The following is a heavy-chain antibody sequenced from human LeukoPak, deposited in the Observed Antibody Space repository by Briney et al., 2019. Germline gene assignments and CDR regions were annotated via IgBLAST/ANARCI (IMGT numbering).Heavy chain of an antibody. V-gene: IGHV3-7*01. D-gene: IGHD5-24*01. J-gene: IGHJ4*02. CDR1: GFTFSSYW. CDR3: AKGPPPPRWLQLRVDY. CDR2: IKEDGSEK. Sequence: PGGSLRLSGAASGFTFSSYWMSWVRQAPGKGLEWVANIKEDGSEKYYVDSVRGRFTISRDNAKNSLYLYMNSLRAEDTAVYYCAKGPPPPRWLQLRVDYWGQGTLVTVSS.